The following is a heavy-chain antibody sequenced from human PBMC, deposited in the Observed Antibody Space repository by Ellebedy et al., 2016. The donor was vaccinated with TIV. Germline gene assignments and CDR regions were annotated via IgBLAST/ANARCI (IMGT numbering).Heavy chain of an antibody. J-gene: IGHJ4*02. Sequence: ASVKVSCKASGYTFTSYGISWVRQAPGQGLEWMGWINPNSGGTNYAQKFQGRVTMTRDTSISTAYMELSRLRSDDTAVYYCARGSGWFDYWGQGTLVTVSS. CDR3: ARGSGWFDY. V-gene: IGHV1-2*02. D-gene: IGHD6-19*01. CDR2: INPNSGGT. CDR1: GYTFTSYG.